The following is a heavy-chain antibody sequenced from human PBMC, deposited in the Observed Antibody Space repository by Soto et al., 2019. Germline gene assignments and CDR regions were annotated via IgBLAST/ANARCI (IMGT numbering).Heavy chain of an antibody. Sequence: EVQLLESGGGLVQPGGSLRLSCAASGFTFSSYAMSWVRQAPGKGLEWVSAISGSGGSTYYADSVKGRFTISRDNSKNPLYRQMKSLGAEDTAVYYCAKDFEKFVSRAPPPRGSGYYYRAEYWYFDLWGRGTLVTVSS. J-gene: IGHJ2*01. CDR2: ISGSGGST. V-gene: IGHV3-23*01. CDR3: AKDFEKFVSRAPPPRGSGYYYRAEYWYFDL. D-gene: IGHD3-22*01. CDR1: GFTFSSYA.